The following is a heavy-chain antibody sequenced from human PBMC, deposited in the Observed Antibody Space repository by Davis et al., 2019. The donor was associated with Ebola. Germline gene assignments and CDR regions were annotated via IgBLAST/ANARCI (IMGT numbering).Heavy chain of an antibody. Sequence: ASVKVSCKASGYPFTNYGITWVRQAPGQGLEWMGWINPHNGNTNYAQNVQGRVIMTSDTATTTAYLEVGSLRSGDTAVYYCARAQFPTTSDHWGQGTLVTVSS. CDR1: GYPFTNYG. CDR2: INPHNGNT. V-gene: IGHV1-18*04. J-gene: IGHJ4*02. D-gene: IGHD1-1*01. CDR3: ARAQFPTTSDH.